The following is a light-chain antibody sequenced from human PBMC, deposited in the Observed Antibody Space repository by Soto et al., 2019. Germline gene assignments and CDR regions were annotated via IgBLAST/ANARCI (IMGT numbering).Light chain of an antibody. Sequence: EIGLTQSPATLSLPPGERATLSCRASQSVSSNLAWYQQKPGQAPRLLIYGASTRATGIPARFSGSGSGTEFTLTISSLQSEDFVVYFCQQYNNWPPTWTFGQGTKVDIK. CDR2: GAS. CDR3: QQYNNWPPTWT. V-gene: IGKV3-15*01. J-gene: IGKJ1*01. CDR1: QSVSSN.